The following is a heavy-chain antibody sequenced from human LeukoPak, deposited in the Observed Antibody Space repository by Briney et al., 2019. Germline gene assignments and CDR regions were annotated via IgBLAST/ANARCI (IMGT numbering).Heavy chain of an antibody. CDR2: IIPIFGTA. CDR3: ARGATIFGSMDV. J-gene: IGHJ6*03. Sequence: SVKVSCKASGGTFSSYAISWVRQAPGQGLEWMGGIIPIFGTANYAQKFQGRVTITTDESTSTACMELSSLGSEDTAVYYCARGATIFGSMDVWGKGTTVTVSS. D-gene: IGHD3-3*01. V-gene: IGHV1-69*05. CDR1: GGTFSSYA.